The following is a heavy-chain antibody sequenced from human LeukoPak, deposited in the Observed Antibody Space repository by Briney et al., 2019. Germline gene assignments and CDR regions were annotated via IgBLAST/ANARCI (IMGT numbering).Heavy chain of an antibody. CDR3: ARDSYNWNVDAFDP. V-gene: IGHV4-34*01. D-gene: IGHD1-20*01. Sequence: PSGTLSLTCAVYGGSFSDYYWSWIRQPPGKGLEWIGEINHSGSTDYNPSLKSRVTISIDKSKNHFSLKLTSVTAADTAIYYCARDSYNWNVDAFDPWGQGTLVTVSS. CDR2: INHSGST. CDR1: GGSFSDYY. J-gene: IGHJ5*02.